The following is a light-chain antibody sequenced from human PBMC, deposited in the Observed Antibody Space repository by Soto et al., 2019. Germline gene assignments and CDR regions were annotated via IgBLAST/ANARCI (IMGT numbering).Light chain of an antibody. CDR3: GTWDSSLSASV. V-gene: IGLV1-51*01. Sequence: SVLTQPPSASGTPGQRVTISCSGSSSNIGNNSVSWYQQLPGTAPKLLIYDNNKRPSGIPDRFSGSKSGTSATLGITGLQTGDEADYYCGTWDSSLSASVFGTGTKATVL. J-gene: IGLJ1*01. CDR2: DNN. CDR1: SSNIGNNS.